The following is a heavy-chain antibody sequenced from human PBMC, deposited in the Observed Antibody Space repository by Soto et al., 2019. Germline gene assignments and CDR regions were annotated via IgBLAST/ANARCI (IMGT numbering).Heavy chain of an antibody. J-gene: IGHJ4*02. Sequence: QVQLVQSGTAVRKPGASVNVSCKASGYIITAYSIHWLRQAPGQMPEWVGWINAGHGDTKYSKRLHDRVTISRDTSANTAYMELTSLRSEDTAVYYCARGESNHDFWSGYFGRFDSWGQGTLVTVSS. D-gene: IGHD3-3*01. V-gene: IGHV1-3*01. CDR1: GYIITAYS. CDR3: ARGESNHDFWSGYFGRFDS. CDR2: INAGHGDT.